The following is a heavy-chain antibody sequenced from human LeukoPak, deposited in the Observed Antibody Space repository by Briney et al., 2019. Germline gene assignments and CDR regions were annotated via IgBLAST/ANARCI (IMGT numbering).Heavy chain of an antibody. V-gene: IGHV3-23*01. CDR1: GFTFSSYA. CDR2: ISGSGGST. Sequence: GGSLRLSCAASGFTFSSYAMSWVRQAPGKGVEWVSAISGSGGSTYYADSVKGRFTISRDNSENTLYLQMNSLRAEDTAVYYCAKDRDIVVVPAAHNWFDPWGQGTLVTVSS. J-gene: IGHJ5*02. CDR3: AKDRDIVVVPAAHNWFDP. D-gene: IGHD2-2*01.